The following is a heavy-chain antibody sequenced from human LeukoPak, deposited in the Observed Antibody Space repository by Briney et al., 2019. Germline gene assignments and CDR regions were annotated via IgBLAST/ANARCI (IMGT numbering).Heavy chain of an antibody. J-gene: IGHJ4*02. Sequence: PSETLSLTCAVYGGSFSGYYWSWIRQPPGKGLEWIGEINHSGSTNYNPSLKSRVTISVDTSKNQFSLKLGSVIAADTAVYYCAGRAGGYFDWLLKAFDYWGQGTLVTVSS. CDR2: INHSGST. CDR3: AGRAGGYFDWLLKAFDY. CDR1: GGSFSGYY. V-gene: IGHV4-34*01. D-gene: IGHD3-9*01.